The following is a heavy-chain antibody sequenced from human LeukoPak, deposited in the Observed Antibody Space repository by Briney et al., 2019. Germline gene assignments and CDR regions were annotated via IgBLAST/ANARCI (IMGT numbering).Heavy chain of an antibody. V-gene: IGHV4-59*01. J-gene: IGHJ4*02. CDR3: AGAAAGTGAFDY. Sequence: SETLSLTCTVSGGSISSYYWSWIRQPPGKGLEWIGYIYYSGSTNYNPSLKSRVTISVDTSKNQFSLKLGSVTAADTAVYYCAGAAAGTGAFDYWGQGTLVTVSS. CDR2: IYYSGST. CDR1: GGSISSYY. D-gene: IGHD6-13*01.